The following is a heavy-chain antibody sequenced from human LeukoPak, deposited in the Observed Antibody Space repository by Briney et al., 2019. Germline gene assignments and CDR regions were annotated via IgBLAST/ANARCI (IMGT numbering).Heavy chain of an antibody. CDR2: ISGSSSYI. CDR1: GFTFSSYS. Sequence: GGSLRLSCAASGFTFSSYSMNWVRQAPGKGLEWVSSISGSSSYIYYADSVKGRFTISRDNAKNSLYLQMNSLKTEDTAVYYCTTEINLYYYGSGSYYKHFDYWGQGTLVTVSS. V-gene: IGHV3-21*03. D-gene: IGHD3-10*01. CDR3: TTEINLYYYGSGSYYKHFDY. J-gene: IGHJ4*02.